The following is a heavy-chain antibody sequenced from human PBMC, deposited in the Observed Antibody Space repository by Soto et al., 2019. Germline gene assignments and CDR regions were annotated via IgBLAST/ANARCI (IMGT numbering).Heavy chain of an antibody. V-gene: IGHV5-10-1*01. CDR1: GYIFTSYW. CDR2: IDPSDSYT. Sequence: LTISCKCSGYIFTSYWISWVRQMPGKGLEWMGKIDPSDSYTNYSPSFQGQVTISTDKSVGTAYLQWSSLKASDTAMYYCARVPTYYYYGMDVWGQGTTVTVSS. CDR3: ARVPTYYYYGMDV. J-gene: IGHJ6*02.